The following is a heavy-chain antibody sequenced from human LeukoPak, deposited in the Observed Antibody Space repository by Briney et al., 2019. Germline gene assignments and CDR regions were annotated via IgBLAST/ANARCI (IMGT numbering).Heavy chain of an antibody. CDR3: AKRYTSDWYLFDY. J-gene: IGHJ4*02. V-gene: IGHV3-23*01. Sequence: GGSPRLSCAASGFTFSSYSMSWVRQAPGKGLEWVSASGTGGTTYYADSVKGRFTVSRDNSKNTLYLQMNSLRAEDTAVYFCAKRYTSDWYLFDYWGQGTLVTVSS. CDR2: SGTGGTT. CDR1: GFTFSSYS. D-gene: IGHD6-19*01.